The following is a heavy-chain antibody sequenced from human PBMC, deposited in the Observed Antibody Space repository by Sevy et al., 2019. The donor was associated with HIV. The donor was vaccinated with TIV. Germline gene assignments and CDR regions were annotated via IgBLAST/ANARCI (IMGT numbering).Heavy chain of an antibody. J-gene: IGHJ2*01. CDR3: ASDFGPGIAAAPDL. D-gene: IGHD6-13*01. CDR1: GFTFSSYN. V-gene: IGHV3-21*01. Sequence: GGSLRLSCAASGFTFSSYNMNWVRQAPGKGLEWVSSISSGSTYIYYADSVQGRFTISRDNAKNSRFLQMNSLRAEDTAVYHCASDFGPGIAAAPDLWGRGTLVTVSS. CDR2: ISSGSTYI.